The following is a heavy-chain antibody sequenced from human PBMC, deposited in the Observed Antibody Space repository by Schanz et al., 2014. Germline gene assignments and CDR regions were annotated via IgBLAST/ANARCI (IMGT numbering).Heavy chain of an antibody. CDR2: MNPNSGNP. J-gene: IGHJ4*02. CDR1: GYTFTSYD. V-gene: IGHV1-8*01. Sequence: QVQLVQSEAEVKRPGASVRVSCKASGYTFTSYDFNWVRQAPGQGLEWMGWMNPNSGNPGFAQKFRGRVTMTRNTSMSTAYIELHILTSEDTAVYYCARGRTFDYWGQGTLVTVSS. CDR3: ARGRTFDY.